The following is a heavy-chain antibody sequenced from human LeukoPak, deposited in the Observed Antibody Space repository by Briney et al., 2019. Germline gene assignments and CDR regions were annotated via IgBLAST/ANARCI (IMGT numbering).Heavy chain of an antibody. CDR2: ISGSGGST. D-gene: IGHD3-3*02. CDR3: ARENHQGITFLELPPRYYGMDV. CDR1: GFTFSSYA. Sequence: GGSLRLSCAASGFTFSSYAMSWVRQAPGKGLEWVSAISGSGGSTYYAASVKGRFTISRDNSKNSPYLQMNRLRTADTGVYYCARENHQGITFLELPPRYYGMDVWGQGTTVTVSS. J-gene: IGHJ6*02. V-gene: IGHV3-23*01.